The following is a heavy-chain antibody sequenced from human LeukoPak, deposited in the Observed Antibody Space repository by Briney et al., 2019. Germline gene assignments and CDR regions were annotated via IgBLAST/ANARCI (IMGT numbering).Heavy chain of an antibody. CDR2: ISSSSSYI. CDR1: GFTFISYS. V-gene: IGHV3-21*01. CDR3: ARERYCSGGSCFLFDY. Sequence: GGSLRLSCAASGFTFISYSMNWVRQAPGRGLEWVSSISSSSSYICYADSVKGRFTISRDNAKNSLYLQMNSLRAEDTAVYYCARERYCSGGSCFLFDYWGQGTLVTVSS. J-gene: IGHJ4*02. D-gene: IGHD2-15*01.